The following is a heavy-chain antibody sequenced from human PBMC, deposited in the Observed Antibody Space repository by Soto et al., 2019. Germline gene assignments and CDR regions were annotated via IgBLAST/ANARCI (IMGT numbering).Heavy chain of an antibody. J-gene: IGHJ5*02. CDR3: ARDVEIAAYSSSWQDNWFDP. Sequence: QVQLQQWGAGLLKPSETLSLTCAVYGGSFSGYYWSWIRQPPGKGLEWIGEINHSGSTNYNPSLKSRVTISVDPSKNQFSLTLSSVTAADTAVYYCARDVEIAAYSSSWQDNWFDPWGQGTLVTVSS. D-gene: IGHD6-13*01. CDR1: GGSFSGYY. CDR2: INHSGST. V-gene: IGHV4-34*01.